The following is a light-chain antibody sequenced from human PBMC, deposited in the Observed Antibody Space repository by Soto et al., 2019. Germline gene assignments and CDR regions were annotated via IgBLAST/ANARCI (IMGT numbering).Light chain of an antibody. J-gene: IGKJ2*01. CDR2: GAS. CDR1: QSVSSN. Sequence: EIVMTQSPVTLSVSPGERATLSCRASQSVSSNLVWYQQKPGQAPRLLIYGASTRVTGIPARISGSGSVTEFTHNLIRLQSEDFAVYYCQQYNNWPPYTFGQGNKREIK. CDR3: QQYNNWPPYT. V-gene: IGKV3-15*01.